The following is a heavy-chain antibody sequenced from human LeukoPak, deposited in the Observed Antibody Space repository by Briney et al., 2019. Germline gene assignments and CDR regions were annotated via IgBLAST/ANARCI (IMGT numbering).Heavy chain of an antibody. CDR2: IYTSGTT. CDR1: GGSISNYL. J-gene: IGHJ4*02. CDR3: ARQYSSSSFFDY. V-gene: IGHV4-4*09. Sequence: SETLSLTCTGSGGSISNYLWSWIRQPPGKGLEWIGYIYTSGTTNYNPSLKSRVTISVDTSKNQFSLRLSSVTAADTAVYYCARQYSSSSFFDYWGQGALVTVSS. D-gene: IGHD6-6*01.